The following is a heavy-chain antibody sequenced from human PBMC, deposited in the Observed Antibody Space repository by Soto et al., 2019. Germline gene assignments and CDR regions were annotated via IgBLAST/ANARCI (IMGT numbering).Heavy chain of an antibody. CDR1: GYTFTSYG. Sequence: QVQLVQSGGEVKQPGASVKVSCKTSGYTFTSYGISWVRQAPGQGLEWMGWISGYNGDTKYAQKFQGRVTLPTDTSTNTAYMEVRSLRSDDTAVYYCARDWVGDLAYWGQGTLVTVSS. V-gene: IGHV1-18*01. D-gene: IGHD3-16*01. CDR2: ISGYNGDT. CDR3: ARDWVGDLAY. J-gene: IGHJ4*02.